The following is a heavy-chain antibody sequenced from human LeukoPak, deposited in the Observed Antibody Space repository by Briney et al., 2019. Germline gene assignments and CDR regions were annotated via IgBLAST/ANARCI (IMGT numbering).Heavy chain of an antibody. CDR3: ARELRYSYRQYYFDF. Sequence: PGRSLRLSCTTSGFTFGDYTMSWFRQAPGKGLEWVGFIRNKGYGETTDYAASVKGRFTISRDDSKSIAYLQMNSLKTEDTAFYYCARELRYSYRQYYFDFWGQGTLVTASS. CDR2: IRNKGYGETT. D-gene: IGHD5-18*01. J-gene: IGHJ4*02. CDR1: GFTFGDYT. V-gene: IGHV3-49*03.